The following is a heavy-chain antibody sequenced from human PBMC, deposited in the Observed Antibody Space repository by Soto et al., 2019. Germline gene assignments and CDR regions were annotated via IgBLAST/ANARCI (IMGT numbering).Heavy chain of an antibody. CDR1: GFSLSNARMG. D-gene: IGHD3-22*01. Sequence: GSGPTLVNPTETLTLTCTVSGFSLSNARMGVSWIRQPPGKALEWLAHIFSNDEKSYSTSLKSRLTISKDTSKSQVVLTMTNMDPVDTATYYCARIQIITEYPAGDYYYGMDVWGQGTTVTVSS. CDR3: ARIQIITEYPAGDYYYGMDV. CDR2: IFSNDEK. V-gene: IGHV2-26*01. J-gene: IGHJ6*02.